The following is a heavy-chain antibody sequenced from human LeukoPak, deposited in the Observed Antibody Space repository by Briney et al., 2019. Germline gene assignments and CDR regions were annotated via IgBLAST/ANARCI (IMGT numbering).Heavy chain of an antibody. J-gene: IGHJ6*02. CDR2: INPNSGGT. D-gene: IGHD2-15*01. CDR3: ARRGGVPAATPGLYYYYYGMDV. V-gene: IGHV1-2*02. Sequence: GASVKVSCKASGYTFTGYYMHWVRQAPGQGLEWMGWINPNSGGTNYAQKFQGRVTMTRDTSISTAYMDLSRLRSDDTAVYYCARRGGVPAATPGLYYYYYGMDVWGQGTTVTVSS. CDR1: GYTFTGYY.